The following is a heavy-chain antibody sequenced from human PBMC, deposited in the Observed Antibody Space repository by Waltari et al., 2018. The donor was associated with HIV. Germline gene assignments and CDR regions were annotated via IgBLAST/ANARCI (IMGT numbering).Heavy chain of an antibody. D-gene: IGHD6-19*01. CDR2: IYHSGST. J-gene: IGHJ4*02. Sequence: QLQESGPGLVKPSQTLSLSCSVSGGSITSGGSYWNWIRQHPGKGLEWIGYIYHSGSTYYNPSLKSLVNISIDMSNNQFSLKVVSVTVADTAVYYCARSGAVAGSFDYWGQGTLVTVSS. CDR3: ARSGAVAGSFDY. CDR1: GGSITSGGSY. V-gene: IGHV4-31*01.